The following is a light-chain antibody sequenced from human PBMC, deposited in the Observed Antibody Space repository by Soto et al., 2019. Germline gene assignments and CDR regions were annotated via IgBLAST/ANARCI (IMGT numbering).Light chain of an antibody. J-gene: IGLJ1*01. Sequence: QSALTQPPSVSGAPGQRVTISCTGGSSNIGAGYDVHWYQRLPGTAPKLLIYGNSNRPSGVPDRFSGSKSGTSASLAITGLQAEDEADYYCQSYDSSLSGYVFGTGTKVTVL. CDR2: GNS. CDR3: QSYDSSLSGYV. CDR1: SSNIGAGYD. V-gene: IGLV1-40*01.